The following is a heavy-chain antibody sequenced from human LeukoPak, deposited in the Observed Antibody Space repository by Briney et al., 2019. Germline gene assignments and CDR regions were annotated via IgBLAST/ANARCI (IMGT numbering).Heavy chain of an antibody. D-gene: IGHD6-13*01. V-gene: IGHV3-21*05. CDR1: GFTFSSYS. J-gene: IGHJ5*02. Sequence: GGSLRLSCAASGFTFSSYSMNWVRQAPGKGLEWVSYISSSSSYIYYADSVKGRFTISRDNAKNSLYLQMNSLRAEDTAVYYCARDRGYSSTQFDPWGQGTLVTVSS. CDR3: ARDRGYSSTQFDP. CDR2: ISSSSSYI.